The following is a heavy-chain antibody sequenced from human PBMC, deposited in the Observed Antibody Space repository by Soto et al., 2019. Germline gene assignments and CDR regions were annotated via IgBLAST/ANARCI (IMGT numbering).Heavy chain of an antibody. J-gene: IGHJ6*04. CDR1: GFSFSSYD. D-gene: IGHD3-3*01. V-gene: IGHV3-64*01. Sequence: EEQLVQSGGGLVQPGGSLRLSCAASGFSFSSYDLFWVRQAPGKGLEYVSAVSRNGINTYYANSVKGRFTISRANSKNIMYLQMGTLRAEDMAVYFCAITYYDFDVWGKGTTVIVSS. CDR2: VSRNGINT. CDR3: AITYYDFDV.